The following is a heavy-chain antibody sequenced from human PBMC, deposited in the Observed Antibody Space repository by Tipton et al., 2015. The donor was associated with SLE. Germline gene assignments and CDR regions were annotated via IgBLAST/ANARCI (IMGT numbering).Heavy chain of an antibody. V-gene: IGHV4-61*08. Sequence: TLSLTCTVSGGSISSGGYYWSWIRQHPGKGLEWIGYIYYSGSTNYNPSLKSRVTMSVDTSKNQFSLKLSSVTAADTAVYYCARDSSGWYGLWGQGTMVTVSS. CDR1: GGSISSGGYY. CDR2: IYYSGST. J-gene: IGHJ3*01. D-gene: IGHD6-19*01. CDR3: ARDSSGWYGL.